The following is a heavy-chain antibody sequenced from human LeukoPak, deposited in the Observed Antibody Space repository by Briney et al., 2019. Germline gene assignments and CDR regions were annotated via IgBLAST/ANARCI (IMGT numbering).Heavy chain of an antibody. D-gene: IGHD2-2*01. Sequence: GSLRLSCAASGFTFSSYAMSWVRQAPGKGLEWVSAISGSGGSTYYADSVKGRFTISRDNSKNTLYLQMNSLRAEDTAVYYCAKYCSSTSCYGGDYWGQGTLVTVSS. CDR1: GFTFSSYA. CDR3: AKYCSSTSCYGGDY. CDR2: ISGSGGST. V-gene: IGHV3-23*01. J-gene: IGHJ4*02.